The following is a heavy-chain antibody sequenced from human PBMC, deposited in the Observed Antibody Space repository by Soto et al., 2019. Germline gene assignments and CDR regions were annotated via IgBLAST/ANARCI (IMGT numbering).Heavy chain of an antibody. J-gene: IGHJ6*02. CDR1: GGSFSGYY. V-gene: IGHV4-34*01. D-gene: IGHD3-16*01. CDR3: ARGKRNGWGGMDV. Sequence: QVQLQQWGAGLLKPSETLSLTCAVYGGSFSGYYWSWIRQPPGKGLEWIGEINHSGSTNYNPSLKSRVTISVDTSKHQFSLKLSSVTAADTAVYYCARGKRNGWGGMDVWGQGTTVTVSS. CDR2: INHSGST.